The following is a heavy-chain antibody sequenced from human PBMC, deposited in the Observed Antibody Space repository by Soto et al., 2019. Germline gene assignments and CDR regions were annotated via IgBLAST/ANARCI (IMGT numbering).Heavy chain of an antibody. CDR2: ISGSGGST. J-gene: IGHJ6*03. CDR1: GFTFSNYA. Sequence: GSLRLSCAASGFTFSNYAMSWVRQAPGKGLEWVSAISGSGGSTYYADSVKGRFTISRDNSRNTLYLQMNSLRAEDTAVYYCAGSSGWYTYYYYYMDVWGKGTTVTVSS. CDR3: AGSSGWYTYYYYYMDV. V-gene: IGHV3-23*01. D-gene: IGHD6-19*01.